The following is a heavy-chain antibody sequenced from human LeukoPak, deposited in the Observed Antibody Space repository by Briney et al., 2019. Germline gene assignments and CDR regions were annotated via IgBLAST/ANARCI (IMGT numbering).Heavy chain of an antibody. CDR3: ARAPGGYGSGSRGAFDI. CDR1: GGSISSYY. CDR2: IYYRGST. D-gene: IGHD3-10*01. J-gene: IGHJ3*02. Sequence: SEILSLTCTVSGGSISSYYWSWIRQPPGKGLEWIGYIYYRGSTNYNPSLKSRVTISVDTSRNQFSLKLTSVTAADTAVYYCARAPGGYGSGSRGAFDIWGQGTMVTVSS. V-gene: IGHV4-59*01.